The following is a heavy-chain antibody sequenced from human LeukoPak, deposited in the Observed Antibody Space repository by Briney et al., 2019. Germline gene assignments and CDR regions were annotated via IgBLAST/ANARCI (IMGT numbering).Heavy chain of an antibody. V-gene: IGHV4-59*01. D-gene: IGHD6-13*01. J-gene: IGHJ3*02. CDR2: IYYSGST. CDR1: GGSISSYY. CDR3: ARDGGIAAAGTIAFDI. Sequence: SETLSLTCTVSGGSISSYYWSWIRQPPGKGLEWIGYIYYSGSTNYNPSLKSRVTISVDTSKNQFSLKLSSVTAADTAVYYCARDGGIAAAGTIAFDIWGQGTMVTVSS.